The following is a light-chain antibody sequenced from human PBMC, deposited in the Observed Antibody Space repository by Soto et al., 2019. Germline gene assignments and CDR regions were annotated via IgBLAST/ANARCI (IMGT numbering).Light chain of an antibody. CDR1: SSDVGSYNL. Sequence: QSALTQPASVSGSPGQSITISCTGTSSDVGSYNLVSWYQQHPGKAPKLMIYEVSKRPSGVSNRFSGSKSGNTASLTISGLQAEDGADYYCCSYAGSSTRFGGGTKLTVL. V-gene: IGLV2-23*02. CDR3: CSYAGSSTR. J-gene: IGLJ2*01. CDR2: EVS.